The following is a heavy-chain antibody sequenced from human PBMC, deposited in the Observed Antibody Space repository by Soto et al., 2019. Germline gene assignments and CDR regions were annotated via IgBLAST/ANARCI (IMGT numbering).Heavy chain of an antibody. Sequence: ASVKVSCKASGYTFTHYAMHWVRQAPGQRLEWMGWINAGNGDTKYSQKFQGRVTITRDTSASTAYMELSSLRSEDTAVYYCASFRDGYNLVRIFDFDYWGQGTLVTVSS. D-gene: IGHD5-12*01. V-gene: IGHV1-3*01. J-gene: IGHJ4*02. CDR2: INAGNGDT. CDR1: GYTFTHYA. CDR3: ASFRDGYNLVRIFDFDY.